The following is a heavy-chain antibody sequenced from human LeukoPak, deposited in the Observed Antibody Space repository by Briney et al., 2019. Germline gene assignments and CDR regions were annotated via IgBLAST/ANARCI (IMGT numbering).Heavy chain of an antibody. D-gene: IGHD1-26*01. Sequence: SETLSLTCTVSGGSINIGNYYWTWIRQPAGKGLEWSGRFFATGSTSSSHNPSLSGRASISVDTSKNQFSLELNSVTAADSAVYFCARGIVSPRFYDYMDVWGKGTTVTVSS. J-gene: IGHJ6*03. V-gene: IGHV4-61*02. CDR1: GGSINIGNYY. CDR2: FFATGST. CDR3: ARGIVSPRFYDYMDV.